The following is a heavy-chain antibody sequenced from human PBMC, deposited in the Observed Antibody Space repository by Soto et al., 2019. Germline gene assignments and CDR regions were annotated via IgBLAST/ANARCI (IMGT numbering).Heavy chain of an antibody. J-gene: IGHJ3*02. CDR2: ISGSGGST. CDR3: AKDSIEPIGAFDI. CDR1: GFTFSSYA. D-gene: IGHD3-10*01. Sequence: GGSLXLSCAASGFTFSSYAMSWVRQAPGKGLEWVSAISGSGGSTYYADSVKGRFTISRDNSKNTLYLQMNSLRAEDTAVYYCAKDSIEPIGAFDIWGQGTMVTVSS. V-gene: IGHV3-23*01.